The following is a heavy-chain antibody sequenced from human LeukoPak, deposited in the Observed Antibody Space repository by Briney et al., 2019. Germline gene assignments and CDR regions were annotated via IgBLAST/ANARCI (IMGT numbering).Heavy chain of an antibody. J-gene: IGHJ4*02. Sequence: GGSLRLSCAASGFTFSNYAMSWVRQAPGKGLEWVAFIRYDGSNKYYADSVKGRFTISRDNSKNTLYLQMNSLRAEDTAVYYCAKDQRYYYDSSGYFDYWGQGTLVTVSS. D-gene: IGHD3-22*01. CDR1: GFTFSNYA. CDR2: IRYDGSNK. CDR3: AKDQRYYYDSSGYFDY. V-gene: IGHV3-30*02.